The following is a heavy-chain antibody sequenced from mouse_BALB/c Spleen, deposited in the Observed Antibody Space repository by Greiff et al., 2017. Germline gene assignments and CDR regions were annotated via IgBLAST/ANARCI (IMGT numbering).Heavy chain of an antibody. CDR3: TREDGYGYYAMDY. CDR1: GFTFSNYW. Sequence: EVQVEESGGGLVQPGGSMKLSCVASGFTFSNYWMNWVRQSPEKGLEWVAEIRLKSNNYATHYAESVKGRFTISRDDSKSSVYLQMNNLRAADTGIYDGTREDGYGYYAMDYWGQGTSVTVSS. V-gene: IGHV6-6*02. J-gene: IGHJ4*01. D-gene: IGHD1-2*01. CDR2: IRLKSNNYAT.